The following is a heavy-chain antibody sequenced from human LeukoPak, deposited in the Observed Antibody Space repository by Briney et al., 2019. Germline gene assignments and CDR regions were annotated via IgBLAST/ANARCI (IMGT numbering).Heavy chain of an antibody. Sequence: GGSLRLSCVTSGFTFSNHAMSWVRQAPGKGLEWVSAISGSGGSTYYADSVKGRFTISRDNSKNTLYLQMNSLRAEDTAVYYCAKQGYYDSSGTPDYWGQGTLVTVSS. D-gene: IGHD3-22*01. V-gene: IGHV3-23*01. CDR2: ISGSGGST. J-gene: IGHJ4*02. CDR1: GFTFSNHA. CDR3: AKQGYYDSSGTPDY.